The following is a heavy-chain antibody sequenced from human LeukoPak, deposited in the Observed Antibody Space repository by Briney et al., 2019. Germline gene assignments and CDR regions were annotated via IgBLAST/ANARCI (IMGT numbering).Heavy chain of an antibody. Sequence: GESLKISCKGCGYSFTSYWIGWVRQMPGKGLEWMGIIYPGDSDTRYSPSFQGQVTFSADKSINTAYLQWSSLKASDTAIYYCAKSTVTTFYYYMDVWGKGTTVTVSS. CDR2: IYPGDSDT. J-gene: IGHJ6*03. CDR3: AKSTVTTFYYYMDV. D-gene: IGHD4-11*01. CDR1: GYSFTSYW. V-gene: IGHV5-51*01.